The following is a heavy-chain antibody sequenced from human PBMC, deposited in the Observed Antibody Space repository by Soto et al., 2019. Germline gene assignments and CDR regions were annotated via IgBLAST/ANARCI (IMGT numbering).Heavy chain of an antibody. J-gene: IGHJ4*02. CDR2: ST. CDR3: AREKDGYNRGGDFDY. V-gene: IGHV4-59*01. Sequence: QVQLQESGPGLVKPSETLSLTCTVSGGSISSYYWSWIRQPPGKGLEWIGSTNYNPSLKSRVTISVDTSKNQFSLKLSCVTAADTAVYYCAREKDGYNRGGDFDYWGQGTLGPVSS. CDR1: GGSISSYY. D-gene: IGHD3-16*01.